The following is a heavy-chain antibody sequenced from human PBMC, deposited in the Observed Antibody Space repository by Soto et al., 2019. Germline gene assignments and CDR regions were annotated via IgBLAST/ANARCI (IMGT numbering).Heavy chain of an antibody. D-gene: IGHD2-21*01. Sequence: QVQLVQSGAEVKKPGSSVKVSCKDSGGTFSTYSLFWVRQAPGQGLEWMGRIIPMLGTRNYAQRFQDRVTITADKTKATAHMELSSLRSEDTALYSCTVGSWSGEVFDIWGQGTMVTVSS. J-gene: IGHJ3*02. CDR3: TVGSWSGEVFDI. CDR2: IIPMLGTR. V-gene: IGHV1-69*08. CDR1: GGTFSTYS.